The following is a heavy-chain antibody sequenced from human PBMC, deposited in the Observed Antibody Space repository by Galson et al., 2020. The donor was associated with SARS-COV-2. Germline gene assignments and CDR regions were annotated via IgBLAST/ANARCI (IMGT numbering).Heavy chain of an antibody. Sequence: SVKVSCKASGGTFRNYVISWVRQAPGQGLEWVGGLIGLFGKASFAQKFQGRVSITADDYTSTAFMELSSLRSDDTALYYCSLRGEKDMDVWGQGTTVTVS. CDR1: GGTFRNYV. D-gene: IGHD3-16*01. J-gene: IGHJ6*02. V-gene: IGHV1-69*13. CDR2: LIGLFGKA. CDR3: SLRGEKDMDV.